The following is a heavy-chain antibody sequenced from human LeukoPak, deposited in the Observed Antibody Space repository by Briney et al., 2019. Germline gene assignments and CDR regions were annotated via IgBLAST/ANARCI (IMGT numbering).Heavy chain of an antibody. CDR2: IIPIFGTA. Sequence: ASVKVSCKASGDTFNSVALSWVRLAPGQGLEWMGGIIPIFGTANYAQRFLGRVTITSDESTSTAYMETNSLTSEDTAVYYCARLSDPSKSPGPLDIWGKGTTVTVSS. CDR1: GDTFNSVA. V-gene: IGHV1-69*13. J-gene: IGHJ6*04. D-gene: IGHD4-11*01. CDR3: ARLSDPSKSPGPLDI.